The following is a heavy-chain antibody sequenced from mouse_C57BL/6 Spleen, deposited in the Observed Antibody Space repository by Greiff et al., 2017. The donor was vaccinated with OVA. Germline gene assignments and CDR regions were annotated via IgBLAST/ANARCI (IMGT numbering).Heavy chain of an antibody. J-gene: IGHJ2*01. CDR3: ASEGY. V-gene: IGHV1-59*01. CDR1: GYTFTSYW. CDR2: IDPSDSYT. Sequence: QVQLQQPGAELVRPGTSVKLSCKASGYTFTSYWMHWVKQRPGQGLEWIGVIDPSDSYTNYNQKFKGKATLTVDTSSSTAYMQLSSLTSEGSAVYYCASEGYWGKGTTLTVSS.